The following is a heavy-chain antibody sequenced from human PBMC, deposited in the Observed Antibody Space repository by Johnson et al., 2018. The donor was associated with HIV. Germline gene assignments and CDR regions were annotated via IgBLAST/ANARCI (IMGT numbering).Heavy chain of an antibody. V-gene: IGHV3-33*01. J-gene: IGHJ3*02. D-gene: IGHD6-19*01. CDR2: IWNDGSNK. CDR3: ARVRRSGWYDNDAFDI. CDR1: GSLFSSYA. Sequence: QVQLVESGGGVVRPGTSLRLSCAASGSLFSSYAMHWVRQAPGKGLEWVTLIWNDGSNKYSADSVKGRFTISRDDSKNTLYLQMNSLIPEDTAVYYCARVRRSGWYDNDAFDIWGQGTMVTVSS.